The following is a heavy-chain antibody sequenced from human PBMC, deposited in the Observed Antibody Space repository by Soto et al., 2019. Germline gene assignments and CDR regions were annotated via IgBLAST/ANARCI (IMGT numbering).Heavy chain of an antibody. V-gene: IGHV4-31*03. D-gene: IGHD3-10*01. Sequence: SETLSLTCTVSVGSISSGGYYWSWIRQHPGKGLEWIGYIYYSGSTYYNPSLKSRVTISVDTSKNQFSLKLSSVTAADTAVYYCARDYGSGSYGYYYGMDVWGQGTTVTVSS. CDR3: ARDYGSGSYGYYYGMDV. CDR1: VGSISSGGYY. J-gene: IGHJ6*02. CDR2: IYYSGST.